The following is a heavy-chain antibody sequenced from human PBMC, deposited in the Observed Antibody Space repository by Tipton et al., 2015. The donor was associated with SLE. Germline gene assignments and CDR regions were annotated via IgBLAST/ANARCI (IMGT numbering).Heavy chain of an antibody. J-gene: IGHJ5*02. D-gene: IGHD1-26*01. CDR2: IYASGST. CDR1: DGSISDYY. V-gene: IGHV4-4*07. CDR3: ASGFSGTYSWFDP. Sequence: TLSLTCTVSDGSISDYYWTWIRQPAGEGLEWIGRIYASGSTNYNPSLRSRAAMSVDTSKSHFSLKLSSVTAADTAVYYCASGFSGTYSWFDPWGQGTLVTVSS.